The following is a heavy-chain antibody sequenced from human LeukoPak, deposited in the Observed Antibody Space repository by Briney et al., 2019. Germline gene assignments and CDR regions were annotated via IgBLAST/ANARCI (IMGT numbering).Heavy chain of an antibody. V-gene: IGHV1-2*02. D-gene: IGHD3-22*01. CDR2: INPNSGGT. J-gene: IGHJ4*02. CDR1: GYTFTVYF. CDR3: ARELNYDSSGYYFDY. Sequence: ASVKVSCKASGYTFTVYFVHWVRQAPGQGLEWMGWINPNSGGTNYAQKFQGRVTMTRDTSISTAYMEPSRLRSDDTAVYYCARELNYDSSGYYFDYWGQGTLVTVSS.